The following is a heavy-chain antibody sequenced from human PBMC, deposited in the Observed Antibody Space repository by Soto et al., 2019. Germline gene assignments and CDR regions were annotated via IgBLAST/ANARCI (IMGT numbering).Heavy chain of an antibody. CDR3: ARYRREAVAGYTLDN. CDR2: VYNSGST. J-gene: IGHJ4*02. Sequence: SETLSLTCTVSGDSISSNYWTWIRKPPGKGLEWIGYVYNSGSTNYNPSLKSRVTISEDSSKSQFSLKVNSMTAADTAVYYCARYRREAVAGYTLDNWGQGILVTVS. CDR1: GDSISSNY. V-gene: IGHV4-59*01. D-gene: IGHD6-13*01.